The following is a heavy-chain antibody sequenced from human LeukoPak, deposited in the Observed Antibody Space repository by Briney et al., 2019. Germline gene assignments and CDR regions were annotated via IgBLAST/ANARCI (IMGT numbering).Heavy chain of an antibody. V-gene: IGHV3-20*04. CDR2: INWNGGST. CDR3: ARGLTINFYYMDV. Sequence: TGGSLRLSCAASGFTFDDYGMSWVRQAPGKGLEWVSGINWNGGSTGYADSVKGRFTISRDNAKNSLYLQMNSLRAGDTALYYCARGLTINFYYMDVWGKGTTVTVSS. J-gene: IGHJ6*03. D-gene: IGHD5-24*01. CDR1: GFTFDDYG.